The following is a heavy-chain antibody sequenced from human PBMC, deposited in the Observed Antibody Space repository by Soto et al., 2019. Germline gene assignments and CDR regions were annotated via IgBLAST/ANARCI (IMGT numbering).Heavy chain of an antibody. Sequence: SVKVSCKASGVTFSNYAISWVRQAPGQGLEWMGGIIPTFGTANYAQKFQGRVTITADESTSTAYMELSSLRSEDAAVYYCASGGVVVAANWFDPWGQGTLVTVSS. J-gene: IGHJ5*02. CDR3: ASGGVVVAANWFDP. CDR1: GVTFSNYA. D-gene: IGHD2-15*01. V-gene: IGHV1-69*13. CDR2: IIPTFGTA.